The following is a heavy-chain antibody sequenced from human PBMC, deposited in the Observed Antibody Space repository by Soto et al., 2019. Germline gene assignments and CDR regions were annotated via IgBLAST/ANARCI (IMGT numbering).Heavy chain of an antibody. V-gene: IGHV1-18*01. Sequence: QVQLVQSGAELKKPGASVKVSCKASGYTLTKYGLSWVRQAPGEGLEWMGWITHYNADTNYAHNIQGRVTMTTDESTRTVYMELRSLRSDDTAVYYCASPSGQLPYYFDFWGQGTLVTVSS. J-gene: IGHJ4*02. CDR2: ITHYNADT. CDR1: GYTLTKYG. D-gene: IGHD6-6*01. CDR3: ASPSGQLPYYFDF.